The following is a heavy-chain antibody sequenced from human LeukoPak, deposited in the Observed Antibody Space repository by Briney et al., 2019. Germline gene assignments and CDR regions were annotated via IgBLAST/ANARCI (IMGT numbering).Heavy chain of an antibody. J-gene: IGHJ4*02. CDR2: ISYDGSNK. V-gene: IGHV3-30-3*01. CDR1: GFTFSSYT. Sequence: GGSLRLSCAASGFTFSSYTMHWVRQAPGKGLEWVAVISYDGSNKYYADSVKGRFTISRDNSKNTLYLQMNSLRAEDTAVYYCARESDYWGQGTLVTVSS. CDR3: ARESDY.